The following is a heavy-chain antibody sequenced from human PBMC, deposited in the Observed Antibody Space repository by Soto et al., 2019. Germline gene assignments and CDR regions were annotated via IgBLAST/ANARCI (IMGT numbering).Heavy chain of an antibody. CDR2: IIPIFGTA. D-gene: IGHD5-18*01. V-gene: IGHV1-69*01. CDR3: ARSRGYSYGYFSPGWFDP. CDR1: GGTLRNHR. Sequence: SLKVSHKASGGTLRNHRISLVRQAPGQRLEWMGGIIPIFGTANYAQKFQGRVTITADESTSTAYMELSSLRSEDTDVYYCARSRGYSYGYFSPGWFDPWGQGTLVTVSS. J-gene: IGHJ5*02.